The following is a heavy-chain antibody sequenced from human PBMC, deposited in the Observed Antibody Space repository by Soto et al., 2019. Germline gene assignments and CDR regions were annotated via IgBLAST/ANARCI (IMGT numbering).Heavy chain of an antibody. Sequence: EVQLVESGGGLVQPGGSLRLSCAASGFTFSSYDMHWVRQATGKGLEWVSAIGTAGDTYYPGSVKGRFTISRENAKNSLYLQMTSLRAGDTAVYYCARERGGGNSWRGYFDLWGRGTLVTVSS. CDR2: IGTAGDT. D-gene: IGHD2-21*02. J-gene: IGHJ2*01. CDR3: ARERGGGNSWRGYFDL. CDR1: GFTFSSYD. V-gene: IGHV3-13*01.